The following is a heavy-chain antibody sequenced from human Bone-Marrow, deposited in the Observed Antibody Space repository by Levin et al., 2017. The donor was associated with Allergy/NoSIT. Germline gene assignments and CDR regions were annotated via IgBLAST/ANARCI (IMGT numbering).Heavy chain of an antibody. V-gene: IGHV4-39*01. CDR2: IYYTGST. D-gene: IGHD2-15*01. J-gene: IGHJ4*02. CDR1: GGSISSNIYY. CDR3: ARQRQPEYCSGGSGYSLDY. Sequence: SETLSLTCTVSGGSISSNIYYWGWIRQPPGKGLEWIGSIYYTGSTYYNPSLKSRVTISVDTSKNQFSLKLSSVTAADTAVYYCARQRQPEYCSGGSGYSLDYWGQGTLVTVSS.